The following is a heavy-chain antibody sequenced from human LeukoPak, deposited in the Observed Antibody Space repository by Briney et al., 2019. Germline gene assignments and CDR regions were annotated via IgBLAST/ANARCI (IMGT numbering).Heavy chain of an antibody. V-gene: IGHV3-23*01. D-gene: IGHD4-17*01. J-gene: IGHJ4*02. CDR3: AEDLTTLTPFFDY. CDR2: ISDSGGST. CDR1: GFTFSSYA. Sequence: GGSLRLSCAASGFTFSSYAMSWVPQAPGKGLEWVSAISDSGGSTYYADSVKGRFTISRDNPKNTLYLQMNSLRAEDPAVYYCAEDLTTLTPFFDYWGQGTLVTVSS.